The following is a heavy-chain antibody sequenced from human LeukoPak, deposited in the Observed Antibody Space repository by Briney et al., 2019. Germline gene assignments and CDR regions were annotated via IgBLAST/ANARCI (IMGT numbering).Heavy chain of an antibody. J-gene: IGHJ4*02. V-gene: IGHV3-11*04. CDR1: GFTFDDYG. Sequence: GGSLRLSCAASGFTFDDYGMSWIRQAPGKGLEWVSYISSSGSTIYYADSVKGRFTISRDNAKNSLYLQMNSLRAEDTAVYYCARAGRGVVPAAPFDYWGQGTLVTVSS. D-gene: IGHD2-2*01. CDR3: ARAGRGVVPAAPFDY. CDR2: ISSSGSTI.